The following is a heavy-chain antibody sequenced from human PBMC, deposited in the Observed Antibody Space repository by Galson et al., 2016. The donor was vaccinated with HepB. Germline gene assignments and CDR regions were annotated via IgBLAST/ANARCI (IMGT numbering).Heavy chain of an antibody. V-gene: IGHV3-30*18. CDR3: AKDYPTYSYGFYYFED. CDR1: GFAFTNYG. J-gene: IGHJ4*02. CDR2: MSYDGFHQ. D-gene: IGHD5-18*01. Sequence: SLRLSCAASGFAFTNYGMHWVRQAPGKGLEWVAFMSYDGFHQYYADSVKGRFTISRDKSRKTLYLQMNSLRLEDTAVYFCAKDYPTYSYGFYYFEDWGQGTLVTVSS.